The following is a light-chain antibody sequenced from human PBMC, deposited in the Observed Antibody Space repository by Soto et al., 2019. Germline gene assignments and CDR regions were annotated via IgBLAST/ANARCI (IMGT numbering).Light chain of an antibody. Sequence: DIQMTQSPSTLSASVGDRVTITCRASESISNWLAWFQQKPGKAPKLLIHKTSTLESGVPSRFSGSGSGTEFTLTISSLQPDDFATYFCQQHSTYWSFGQGTKVEIK. CDR1: ESISNW. CDR3: QQHSTYWS. J-gene: IGKJ1*01. CDR2: KTS. V-gene: IGKV1-5*03.